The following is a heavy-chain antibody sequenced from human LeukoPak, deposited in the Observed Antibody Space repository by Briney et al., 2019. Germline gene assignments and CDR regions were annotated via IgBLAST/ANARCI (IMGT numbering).Heavy chain of an antibody. CDR1: GFTFSSYA. Sequence: GGSLRLSCAASGFTFSSYAMSWVRQAPGKGLGWVSAISGSGGSTYYADSAKGRFTISRDNSKNTLYLQMNSLRAEDTAVYYCAKDGAYCGGDCYPYYFDYWGQGTLVTVSS. CDR2: ISGSGGST. V-gene: IGHV3-23*01. CDR3: AKDGAYCGGDCYPYYFDY. D-gene: IGHD2-21*02. J-gene: IGHJ4*02.